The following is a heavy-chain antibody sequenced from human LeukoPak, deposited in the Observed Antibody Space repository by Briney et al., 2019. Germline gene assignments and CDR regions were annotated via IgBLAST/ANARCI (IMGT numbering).Heavy chain of an antibody. D-gene: IGHD3-22*01. CDR1: GGSISSYY. CDR3: ARDLEYYYDSSGYYWGYSFDI. J-gene: IGHJ3*02. Sequence: SETLSLTCTVSGGSISSYYLSWIRQPAGKGLEWIGRIHTSGSTKYNPSLKSRVTISVDKSKNQFFLKLTAVTAADTAVYYCARDLEYYYDSSGYYWGYSFDIWGQGTMVTVSS. V-gene: IGHV4-4*07. CDR2: IHTSGST.